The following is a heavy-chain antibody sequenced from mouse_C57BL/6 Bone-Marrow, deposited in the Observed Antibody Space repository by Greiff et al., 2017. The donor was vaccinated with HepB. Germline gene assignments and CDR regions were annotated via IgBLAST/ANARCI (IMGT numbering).Heavy chain of an antibody. CDR1: GYTFTSYW. CDR2: IDPSDSYT. Sequence: VQLQQPGAELVMPGASVKLSCKASGYTFTSYWMHWVKQRPGQGLEWIGEIDPSDSYTNYNQKFKGKSTLTVDKSSSTAYMQLSSLTSEDPAVYYCASGADYRGGGTALTVSS. V-gene: IGHV1-69*01. J-gene: IGHJ2*01. CDR3: ASGADY.